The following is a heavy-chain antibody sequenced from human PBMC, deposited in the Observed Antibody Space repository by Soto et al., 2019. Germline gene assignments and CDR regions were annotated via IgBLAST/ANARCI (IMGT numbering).Heavy chain of an antibody. CDR1: GFSLNTNGVG. Sequence: QITLKESGPTLVKPTQTLTLTCTFSGFSLNTNGVGVGWIRQPPGKALEWLALIYWYDDKRYSPSLKTRLTITKDTSKHQVVLTMTNMDPVDTATYYCAHRPPGMGRSWYSNWFDPWGQGTLVTVSS. CDR3: AHRPPGMGRSWYSNWFDP. CDR2: IYWYDDK. D-gene: IGHD6-13*01. V-gene: IGHV2-5*01. J-gene: IGHJ5*02.